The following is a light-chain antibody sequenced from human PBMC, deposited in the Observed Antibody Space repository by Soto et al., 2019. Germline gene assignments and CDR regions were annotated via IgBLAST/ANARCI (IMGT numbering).Light chain of an antibody. V-gene: IGLV1-44*01. CDR1: SXSIGSNT. Sequence: QSVLTQPPSASGTPGQRVTISCSGSSXSIGSNTVNWYQQLPGTAPKLLIYSNNQRPSGVPDRFSGSKSGTSASLAISGLQSEDEADYYCAAWDESLNGLYVFGTGTKVTVL. CDR2: SNN. J-gene: IGLJ1*01. CDR3: AAWDESLNGLYV.